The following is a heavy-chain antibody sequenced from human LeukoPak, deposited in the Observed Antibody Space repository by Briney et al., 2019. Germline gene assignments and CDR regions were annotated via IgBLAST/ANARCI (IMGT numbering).Heavy chain of an antibody. Sequence: PSETLSLTCAVYGGSFSGYYWSWIRQPPGKGLEWIGEIYHSGSTNYSPSLKSRVTISVDTSKNEFSLKLSSVTAADTAVYYCASQITGPPFDGYGMDVWGQGTTVTVSS. V-gene: IGHV4-34*01. CDR1: GGSFSGYY. J-gene: IGHJ6*02. CDR3: ASQITGPPFDGYGMDV. D-gene: IGHD1-20*01. CDR2: IYHSGST.